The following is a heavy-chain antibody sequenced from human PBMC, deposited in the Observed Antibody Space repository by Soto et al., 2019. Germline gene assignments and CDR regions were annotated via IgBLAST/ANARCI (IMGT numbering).Heavy chain of an antibody. J-gene: IGHJ4*02. CDR2: ISPYNGNT. D-gene: IGHD3-10*01. Sequence: APVQVSCKASGYIFITYGISWVRQAPGQGLEWMGRISPYNGNTNYAQNLQGRVTMTTDTSTSTAYMELRSLRSDDRAVYYCARDWDGSGSYYTDQWGPGTQVTVSS. CDR3: ARDWDGSGSYYTDQ. V-gene: IGHV1-18*01. CDR1: GYIFITYG.